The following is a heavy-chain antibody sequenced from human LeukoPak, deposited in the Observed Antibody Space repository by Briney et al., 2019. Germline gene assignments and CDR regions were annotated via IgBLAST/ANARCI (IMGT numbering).Heavy chain of an antibody. V-gene: IGHV4-31*03. D-gene: IGHD2-2*01. CDR1: GGSISSGGYY. J-gene: IGHJ4*02. Sequence: PSETLSLTCTVSGGSISSGGYYWSWIRQHPGKGLEWIGYIYYSGSTYYNPSLKSRVTISVDTSKNQFSLKLSSVTAADTAVYYCARVGDCSSTSCYEGVDYWGQGTLVTVSS. CDR2: IYYSGST. CDR3: ARVGDCSSTSCYEGVDY.